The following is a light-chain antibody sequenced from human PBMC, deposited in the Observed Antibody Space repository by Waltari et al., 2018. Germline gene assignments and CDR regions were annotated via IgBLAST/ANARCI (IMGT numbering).Light chain of an antibody. Sequence: EIVLTQSPDFQSATPKEKVTITCRASQSIGTSVHWYQQKPDQSPKLIIKYASQSISGVPSRFSGSGSGTGFTLSINSLEAEDAAVYYCHQSNGLPRTFGQGTKVEIK. CDR1: QSIGTS. V-gene: IGKV6D-21*02. J-gene: IGKJ1*01. CDR2: YAS. CDR3: HQSNGLPRT.